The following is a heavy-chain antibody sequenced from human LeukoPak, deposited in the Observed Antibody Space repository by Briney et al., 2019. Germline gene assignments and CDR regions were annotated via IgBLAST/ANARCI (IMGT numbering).Heavy chain of an antibody. V-gene: IGHV3-23*01. Sequence: GGSLRLSCTASGFTFSTYAMSWVRQAPGKGLECVSAITGSGGSTYYADSVKGRFTISRDNSKNTLYLQMNSLRAEDTAVYYCARDHLGYSSSWYGGRGFDYWGQGTLVTVSS. D-gene: IGHD6-13*01. CDR3: ARDHLGYSSSWYGGRGFDY. CDR1: GFTFSTYA. J-gene: IGHJ4*02. CDR2: ITGSGGST.